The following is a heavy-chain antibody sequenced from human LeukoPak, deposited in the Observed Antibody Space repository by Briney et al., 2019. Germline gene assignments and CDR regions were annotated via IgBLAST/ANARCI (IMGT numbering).Heavy chain of an antibody. CDR2: IYYSGST. D-gene: IGHD3-3*01. CDR1: GGSISSYY. Sequence: SETLSLTCTVSGGSISSYYWSWIRQPPGKGLEWIGYIYYSGSTNYNPSLKSRVTISVDTSKNQFSLKLSSVTAADTAVYYCARDNRGYDFWSGYYSANYYYYYMDVWGKGTTVTVSS. J-gene: IGHJ6*03. V-gene: IGHV4-59*01. CDR3: ARDNRGYDFWSGYYSANYYYYYMDV.